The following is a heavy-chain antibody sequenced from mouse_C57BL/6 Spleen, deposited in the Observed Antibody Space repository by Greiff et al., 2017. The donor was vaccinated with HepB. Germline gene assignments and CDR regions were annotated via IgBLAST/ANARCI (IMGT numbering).Heavy chain of an antibody. J-gene: IGHJ4*01. CDR1: GYSITSGYY. CDR2: ISYDGSN. CDR3: ARGGEEYYYAMDY. Sequence: VQLQQSGPGLVKPSQSLSLTCSVTGYSITSGYYWNWIRQFPGNKLEWMGYISYDGSNNYNPSLKNRIPITRDTSKNQFFLKLNSVTTEDTATYYCARGGEEYYYAMDYWGQGTSVTVSS. V-gene: IGHV3-6*01.